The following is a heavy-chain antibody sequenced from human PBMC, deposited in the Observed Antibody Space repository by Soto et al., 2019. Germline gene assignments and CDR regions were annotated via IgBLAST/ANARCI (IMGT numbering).Heavy chain of an antibody. CDR3: ARNLDYYYGPGSGNGHGF. CDR1: GYTFTSYY. V-gene: IGHV1-2*02. J-gene: IGHJ6*02. Sequence: QVQLVQSGAEVKEPGDSVRVSCEASGYTFTSYYIHWVRQAPGQGLEWMGWINPKFGDTTYAQDFQGRVSMTRVMSISTVYMELSRLTSDDTAKYYCARNLDYYYGPGSGNGHGFWGQGTTVTVFS. CDR2: INPKFGDT. D-gene: IGHD3-10*01.